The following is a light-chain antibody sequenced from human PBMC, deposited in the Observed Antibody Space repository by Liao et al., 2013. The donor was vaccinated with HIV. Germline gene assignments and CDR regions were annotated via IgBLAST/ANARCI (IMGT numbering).Light chain of an antibody. Sequence: SYELTQPPSVSVSPGQTASITCSGDKLGDKYACWYQQKPGQSPVLVIYYDSDRPSGIPERFSGSNSGNTATLTISRVEAGDEADYYCQAWDSSTAGVVFGGGTKLTVL. CDR1: KLGDKY. CDR2: YDS. CDR3: QAWDSSTAGVV. J-gene: IGLJ2*01. V-gene: IGLV3-1*01.